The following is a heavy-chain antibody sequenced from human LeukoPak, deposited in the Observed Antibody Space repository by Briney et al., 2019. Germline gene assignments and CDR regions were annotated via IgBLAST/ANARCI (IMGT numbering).Heavy chain of an antibody. V-gene: IGHV1-18*01. Sequence: ASVKVSCKASGGTFSSYAISWVRQAPGQGLEWMGWISAYNGNTNYAQKLQGRVTMTTDTSTSTAYMELRSLRSDDTAVYYCATTFYSSSWYLYYYGMDVWGQGTTVTVSS. J-gene: IGHJ6*02. CDR2: ISAYNGNT. CDR3: ATTFYSSSWYLYYYGMDV. CDR1: GGTFSSYA. D-gene: IGHD6-13*01.